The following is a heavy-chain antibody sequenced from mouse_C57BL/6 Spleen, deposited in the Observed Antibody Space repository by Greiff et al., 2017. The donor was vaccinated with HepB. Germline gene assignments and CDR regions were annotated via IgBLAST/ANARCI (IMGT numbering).Heavy chain of an antibody. J-gene: IGHJ2*01. V-gene: IGHV3-6*01. CDR1: GYSITSGYY. D-gene: IGHD6-5*01. Sequence: ESGPGLVKPSQSLSLTCSVTGYSITSGYYWNWIRQFPGNKLEWMGYISYDGSNNYNPSLKNRISITRDTSKNQFFLKLNSVTTEDTATYYCARDKGPKGYYFDYWGQGTTLTVSS. CDR3: ARDKGPKGYYFDY. CDR2: ISYDGSN.